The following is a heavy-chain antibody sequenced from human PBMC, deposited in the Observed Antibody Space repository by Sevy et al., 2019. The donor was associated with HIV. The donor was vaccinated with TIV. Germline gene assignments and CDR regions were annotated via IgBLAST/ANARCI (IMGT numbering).Heavy chain of an antibody. D-gene: IGHD3-10*01. V-gene: IGHV4-39*01. Sequence: SETLSLTCTVSGVSISSSSYDWGWIRQPPGKGLEWIASFFFTGSTYYNPSLKSRVTISVDTSNNQFSLKLNSVTAADTAPYYCARQGGLVDRAFDYWGQGTLVTVSS. CDR2: FFFTGST. J-gene: IGHJ4*02. CDR1: GVSISSSSYD. CDR3: ARQGGLVDRAFDY.